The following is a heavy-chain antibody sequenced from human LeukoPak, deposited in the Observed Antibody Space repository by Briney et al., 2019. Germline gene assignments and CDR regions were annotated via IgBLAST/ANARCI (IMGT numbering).Heavy chain of an antibody. CDR1: GGFISSSSYY. CDR2: IYYSGST. CDR3: ARRGYSYGYMGY. J-gene: IGHJ4*02. Sequence: SETLSLTCTVSGGFISSSSYYWGWIRQPPGKGLEWIGSIYYSGSTYYNPSLKSRVTISVDTSKNQFSLKLSSVTAADTAVYHCARRGYSYGYMGYWGQGTLVTVSS. V-gene: IGHV4-39*01. D-gene: IGHD5-18*01.